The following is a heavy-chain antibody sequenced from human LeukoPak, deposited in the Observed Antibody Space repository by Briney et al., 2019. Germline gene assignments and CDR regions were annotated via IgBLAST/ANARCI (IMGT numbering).Heavy chain of an antibody. D-gene: IGHD4-23*01. J-gene: IGHJ4*02. V-gene: IGHV4-59*08. CDR3: ARHAPPAVVTPFDY. Sequence: SETLSLTCTVSGGSISSYYWSWLRQPPGKGLEWIGYIYYSGSTNYNPSLKSRVTISVDTSKNQFSLKLSSVTAADTAVYYCARHAPPAVVTPFDYWGQGTLVTVSS. CDR1: GGSISSYY. CDR2: IYYSGST.